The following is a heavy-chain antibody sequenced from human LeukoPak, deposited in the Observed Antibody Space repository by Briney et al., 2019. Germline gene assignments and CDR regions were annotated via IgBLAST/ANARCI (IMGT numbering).Heavy chain of an antibody. CDR3: ARAITGESWYFDL. CDR1: GFSFSSYS. Sequence: PGGSLRLSWAASGFSFSSYSMNWVRQAPGKGLEWVSYISSTSTYIYNADSVKGRFTISRDNAESSLYLQMSSLRADDTAVYYCARAITGESWYFDLWGRGTLVTVSS. CDR2: ISSTSTYI. D-gene: IGHD7-27*01. V-gene: IGHV3-21*01. J-gene: IGHJ2*01.